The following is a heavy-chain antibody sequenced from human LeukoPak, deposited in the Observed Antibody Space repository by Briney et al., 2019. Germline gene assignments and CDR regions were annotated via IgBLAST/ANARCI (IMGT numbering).Heavy chain of an antibody. V-gene: IGHV4-61*01. D-gene: IGHD1-14*01. Sequence: SETLSLTCTVSGGSVSNGSYYWSWIRQPPGKGLEWIGYIYYSGSTNYNPSLKSRVTISVDTSKNQFSLKLSSVTAADTAVYYCARFVPELAFDIWGQGTMVTVSS. CDR3: ARFVPELAFDI. J-gene: IGHJ3*02. CDR2: IYYSGST. CDR1: GGSVSNGSYY.